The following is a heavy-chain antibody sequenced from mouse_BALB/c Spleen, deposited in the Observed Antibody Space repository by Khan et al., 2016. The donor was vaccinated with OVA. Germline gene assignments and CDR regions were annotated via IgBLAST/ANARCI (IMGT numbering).Heavy chain of an antibody. CDR3: GEHLTGSFAY. J-gene: IGHJ3*01. V-gene: IGHV5-6*01. CDR1: GFTFSSYS. Sequence: EVALVESGGDLVKPGGSLKLSCAASGFTFSSYSMSWVRQTPDKRLEWVASISSGGDYTYYPDSVKGRFTISRDNAKNTLYLQMSDLKSEDTARDYCGEHLTGSFAYWGQGNLVTVAA. CDR2: ISSGGDYT.